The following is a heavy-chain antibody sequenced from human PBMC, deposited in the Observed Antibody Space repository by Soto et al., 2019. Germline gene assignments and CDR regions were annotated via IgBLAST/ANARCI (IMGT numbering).Heavy chain of an antibody. CDR1: GYAFTTYG. V-gene: IGHV1-18*01. D-gene: IGHD2-15*01. CDR3: ARARCITCSFDY. Sequence: ASVKVSCKGSGYAFTTYGITWVRQAPGQGLEWMGWISAHNGNTNYAQKLQGRVTVTRDTSTSTAYMELRSLRSDDTAVYYCARARCITCSFDYWGQGTLVTVSS. J-gene: IGHJ4*02. CDR2: ISAHNGNT.